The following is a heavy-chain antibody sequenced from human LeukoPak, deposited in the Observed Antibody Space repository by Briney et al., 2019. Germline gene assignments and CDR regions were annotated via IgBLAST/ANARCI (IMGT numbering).Heavy chain of an antibody. V-gene: IGHV3-7*01. J-gene: IGHJ4*02. CDR3: ARDHGLDY. CDR1: GFTFSSYW. CDR2: ISQDGSDK. Sequence: PGGSLRLSCAASGFTFSSYWMSWVRQAPGKGLEWVAYISQDGSDKFYVDSVKGRFTISRDNAKNSLYLQMNSLRAEDTAVYYCARDHGLDYWGQGTLVTVSS.